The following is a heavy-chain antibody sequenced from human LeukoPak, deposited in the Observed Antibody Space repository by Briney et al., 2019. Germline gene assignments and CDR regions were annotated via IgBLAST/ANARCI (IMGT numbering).Heavy chain of an antibody. J-gene: IGHJ5*02. CDR3: ARDQYDFWSGYSA. Sequence: ASVKVSCKASGYTFTGYYMHWVRQAPGQGLEWMGWMNPNSGGTNYAQKFQGRVTMTRDTSISTAYMELSRLRSDDTAVYYCARDQYDFWSGYSAWGQGTLVTVSS. CDR2: MNPNSGGT. D-gene: IGHD3-3*01. CDR1: GYTFTGYY. V-gene: IGHV1-2*02.